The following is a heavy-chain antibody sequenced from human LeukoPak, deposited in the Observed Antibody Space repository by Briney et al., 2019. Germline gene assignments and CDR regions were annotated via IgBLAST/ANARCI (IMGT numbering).Heavy chain of an antibody. CDR1: GGSISSSNW. Sequence: PSETLSLTCAVSGGSISSSNWWRWVRQPPGKGLEWIGEIYHSGSTNYNPSLKSRVTISVDKSKNQFSLKLSSVTAADTAVYYCARAHHMVRGVIGPDYWGQGTLVTVSS. V-gene: IGHV4-4*02. D-gene: IGHD3-10*01. CDR3: ARAHHMVRGVIGPDY. CDR2: IYHSGST. J-gene: IGHJ4*02.